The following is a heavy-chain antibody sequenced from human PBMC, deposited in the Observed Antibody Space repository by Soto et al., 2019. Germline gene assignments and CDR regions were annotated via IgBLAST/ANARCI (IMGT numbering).Heavy chain of an antibody. Sequence: QVQLVESGRGAVLPGNSLRLSCAASGFPFSWAGMHWLRQTPGKGMEWVAVVSGDGRDIDYADSVRGRFTISRDNPKSTLYLHMKNLGAEETATYYCARGVNKVAGGAFDIWGQGTLVTGSS. CDR2: VSGDGRDI. D-gene: IGHD3-16*01. CDR1: GFPFSWAG. V-gene: IGHV3-33*01. J-gene: IGHJ3*02. CDR3: ARGVNKVAGGAFDI.